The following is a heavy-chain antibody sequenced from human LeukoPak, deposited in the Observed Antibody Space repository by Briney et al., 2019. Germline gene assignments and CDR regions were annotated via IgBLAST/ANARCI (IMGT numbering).Heavy chain of an antibody. V-gene: IGHV1-18*04. CDR2: ISAYNGKT. CDR1: GYTFTSYY. D-gene: IGHD4-23*01. CDR3: ARGEGYGGIYGMDV. J-gene: IGHJ6*02. Sequence: APVKVSCKASGYTFTSYYMHWVRQAPGQGLEWMGWISAYNGKTNYAQKLQGRVTMTTDTSTSTAYMELRTLRSDDTAVYYCARGEGYGGIYGMDVWGQGTTVTVSS.